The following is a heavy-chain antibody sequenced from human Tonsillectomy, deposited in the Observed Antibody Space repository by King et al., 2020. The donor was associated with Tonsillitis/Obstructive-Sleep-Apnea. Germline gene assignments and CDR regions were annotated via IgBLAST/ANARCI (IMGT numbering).Heavy chain of an antibody. CDR2: ISYDGGNK. J-gene: IGHJ4*02. CDR3: ASYRWDIVVVPAAPFDY. Sequence: VQLVESGGGVVQPGRSLRLSCAASGFTFSSYSMHWFRQAPGKGLEWVAVISYDGGNKYYADSVKGRFTISRDNSKDTLYLQMNNLRAEDTAVYYCASYRWDIVVVPAAPFDYWGQGTLVTVSS. CDR1: GFTFSSYS. D-gene: IGHD2-2*01. V-gene: IGHV3-30*04.